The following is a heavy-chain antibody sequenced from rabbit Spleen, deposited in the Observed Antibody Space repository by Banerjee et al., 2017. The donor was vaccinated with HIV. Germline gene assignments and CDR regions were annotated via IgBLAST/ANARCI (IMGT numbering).Heavy chain of an antibody. CDR2: IVSGDGTT. J-gene: IGHJ4*01. CDR3: TRDAAGREDFNL. CDR1: GFTLSSSW. Sequence: QSLEESGGDLVKPGASLTLTCTASGFTLSSSWMCWVRQAPGKGLEWIACIVSGDGTTYYANWAKGRFTISKTSTTVTLQMTSLTAADTATYFCTRDAAGREDFNLWGQGTLVTVS. D-gene: IGHD4-2*01. V-gene: IGHV1S40*01.